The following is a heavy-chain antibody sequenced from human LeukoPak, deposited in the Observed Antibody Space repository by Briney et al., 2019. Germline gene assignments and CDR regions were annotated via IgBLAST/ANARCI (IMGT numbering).Heavy chain of an antibody. D-gene: IGHD6-13*01. V-gene: IGHV3-23*01. CDR2: ISGSGGST. Sequence: GGSLRLSCAASGFTFSNYAMSWVRQAPGKGLEWVSGISGSGGSTYYADSVKGRFTISRDNSKNTLYVQMNSLRAEDTAVYYCAKTAGYSNSWYDAWGQGTLVTVSS. J-gene: IGHJ5*02. CDR1: GFTFSNYA. CDR3: AKTAGYSNSWYDA.